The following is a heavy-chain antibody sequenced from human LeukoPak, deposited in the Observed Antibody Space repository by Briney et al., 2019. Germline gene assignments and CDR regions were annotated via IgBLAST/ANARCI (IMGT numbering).Heavy chain of an antibody. Sequence: PGGSLRLSCAASGFTFSSYTMSGVRQAPGKGLEWVSTITTSDGNPYYADSVKGRFTVSRDNSKNTLFLQMNSLRAEDTAVYYCAKDGGLWVSAHWGDSWGRGTLVTVSS. CDR3: AKDGGLWVSAHWGDS. J-gene: IGHJ4*02. D-gene: IGHD7-27*01. CDR1: GFTFSSYT. CDR2: ITTSDGNP. V-gene: IGHV3-23*01.